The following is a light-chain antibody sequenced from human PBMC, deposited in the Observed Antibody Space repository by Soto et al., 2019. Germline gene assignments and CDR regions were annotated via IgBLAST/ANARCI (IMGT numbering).Light chain of an antibody. CDR2: GAS. Sequence: TLSVSPGERAPLSCRASQSVSSSYLAWYQQKPGQAPRLLIYGASTRATGIPARFSGSGSGTEFTLTISSLQSEDFAVYYCQQYNNWPPLTFGGGTKVDIK. CDR3: QQYNNWPPLT. CDR1: QSVSSSY. V-gene: IGKV3-15*01. J-gene: IGKJ4*01.